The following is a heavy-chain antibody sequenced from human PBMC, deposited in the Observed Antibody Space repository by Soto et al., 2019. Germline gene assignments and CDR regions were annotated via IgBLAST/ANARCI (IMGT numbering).Heavy chain of an antibody. J-gene: IGHJ5*02. CDR3: ARVPDR. CDR2: IYHSGST. CDR1: GGSISSGDCS. D-gene: IGHD2-2*01. V-gene: IGHV4-30-2*01. Sequence: PSETLSLTCTVSGGSISSGDCSWSWIRQPPGKGLEWIGYIYHSGSTYYSPSLKSRVTISVDTSKNQFSLKLSSVTAADTAVYYCARVPDRWGQGTLVTVSS.